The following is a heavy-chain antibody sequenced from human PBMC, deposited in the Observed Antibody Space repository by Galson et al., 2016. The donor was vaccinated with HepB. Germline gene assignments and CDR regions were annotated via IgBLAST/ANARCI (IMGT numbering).Heavy chain of an antibody. V-gene: IGHV3-48*04. J-gene: IGHJ4*02. CDR1: GFTFSSYS. D-gene: IGHD2/OR15-2a*01. CDR3: VRGFLSNSFDY. Sequence: SLRLSCAGSGFTFSSYSMDWVRQAPGKGLEWVSYIGTSGSPIYNADSVRGRFTISRDNARNSVFLQMRSLRAEDTAIYYCVRGFLSNSFDYWGQGVLVTVAS. CDR2: IGTSGSPI.